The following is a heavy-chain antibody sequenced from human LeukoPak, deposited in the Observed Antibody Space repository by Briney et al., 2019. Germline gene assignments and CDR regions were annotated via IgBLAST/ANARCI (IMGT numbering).Heavy chain of an antibody. CDR3: VRGTMVREEGYYYGMDV. Sequence: PGGSLRLSCAASGFTFSSYGMHWVRQAPGKGLEWVAVIWYDGGNKYYADSVKGRFTISGDNSKNTLYLQMNSLRAEDTAVYYCVRGTMVREEGYYYGMDVWGQGTTVTVSS. J-gene: IGHJ6*02. CDR1: GFTFSSYG. V-gene: IGHV3-33*08. D-gene: IGHD3-10*01. CDR2: IWYDGGNK.